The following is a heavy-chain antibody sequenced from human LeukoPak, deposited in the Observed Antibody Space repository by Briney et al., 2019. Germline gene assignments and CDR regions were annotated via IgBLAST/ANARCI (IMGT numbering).Heavy chain of an antibody. V-gene: IGHV3-30*02. CDR2: IRYDGSNK. CDR1: GFTFSSYA. D-gene: IGHD3-10*01. CDR3: AKDSFSRVRGVIAGDY. J-gene: IGHJ4*02. Sequence: PGGSLRLSCAASGFTFSSYAMSWVRQAPGKGLEWVAFIRYDGSNKYYADSVKGRFTISRDNSKNTLYLQMNSLRAEDTAVYYCAKDSFSRVRGVIAGDYWGQGTLVTVSS.